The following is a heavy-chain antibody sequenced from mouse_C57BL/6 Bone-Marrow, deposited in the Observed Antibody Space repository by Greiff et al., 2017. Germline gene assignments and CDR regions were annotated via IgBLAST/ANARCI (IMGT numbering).Heavy chain of an antibody. V-gene: IGHV1-81*01. CDR3: DYYGSSYFDY. J-gene: IGHJ2*01. D-gene: IGHD1-1*01. CDR2: IYPRSGNT. CDR1: GYTFTSYG. Sequence: VKLQESGAELARPGASVKLSCKASGYTFTSYGISWVKQRTGQGLEWIGEIYPRSGNTYYNEKFKGKATLTADKSSSTAYMELRSLTSEDSAVYFCDYYGSSYFDYWGQGTTLTVAS.